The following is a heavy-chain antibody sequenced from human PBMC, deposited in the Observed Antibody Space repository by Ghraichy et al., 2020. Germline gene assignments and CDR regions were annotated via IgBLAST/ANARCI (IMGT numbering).Heavy chain of an antibody. D-gene: IGHD3-16*01. J-gene: IGHJ4*02. CDR1: GFTFSSYW. CDR2: IKQDGSEK. V-gene: IGHV3-7*01. Sequence: GESLNISCAASGFTFSSYWMSWVRQAPGKGLEWVANIKQDGSEKYYVDSVKGRFTISRDTAKNSLDLQMNSLTAEDTAVYFCARGLGDGNTNDYWGQGTLVTVSS. CDR3: ARGLGDGNTNDY.